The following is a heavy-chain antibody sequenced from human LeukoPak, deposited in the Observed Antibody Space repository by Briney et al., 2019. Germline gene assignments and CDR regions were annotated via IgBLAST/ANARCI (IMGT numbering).Heavy chain of an antibody. V-gene: IGHV3-73*01. Sequence: GGSLRLSCAASGFTFSGSVMHWVRQASGKGLEWVARIRTKANNYATAFAASVKGRFTISRDDSKNTAYLQMNSLRAEDTAVYYCARDRSANSRVYYFDYWGQGTLVTVSS. CDR2: IRTKANNYAT. CDR3: ARDRSANSRVYYFDY. D-gene: IGHD6-13*01. CDR1: GFTFSGSV. J-gene: IGHJ4*02.